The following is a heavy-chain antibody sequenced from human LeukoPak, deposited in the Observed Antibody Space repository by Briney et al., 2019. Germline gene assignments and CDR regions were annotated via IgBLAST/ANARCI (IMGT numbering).Heavy chain of an antibody. V-gene: IGHV3-20*04. CDR2: INWIGDTT. CDR1: GFTFDDYG. Sequence: GGSLRLSCAASGFTFDDYGMTWVRQVPGKGLEWISEINWIGDTTRYGDSVKGRFTISRDNAKNSLDLQINSLRVEDTAFYYCATNPPGRTYLQDWGQGTLVTVSS. D-gene: IGHD1-1*01. CDR3: ATNPPGRTYLQD. J-gene: IGHJ1*01.